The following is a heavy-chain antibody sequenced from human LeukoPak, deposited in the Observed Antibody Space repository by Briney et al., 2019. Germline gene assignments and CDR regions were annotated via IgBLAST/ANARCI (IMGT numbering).Heavy chain of an antibody. Sequence: PSETLSLTCTVSGGSVTDYYWSWIRQSPGKGLEWIGHIYYTGTSYNPSLKSRVTISADTSKNQFSLKLISVTAADTAVYYCASRKLGNDYWGQGTLVTVSS. CDR2: IYYTGT. D-gene: IGHD7-27*01. V-gene: IGHV4-59*02. CDR3: ASRKLGNDY. CDR1: GGSVTDYY. J-gene: IGHJ4*02.